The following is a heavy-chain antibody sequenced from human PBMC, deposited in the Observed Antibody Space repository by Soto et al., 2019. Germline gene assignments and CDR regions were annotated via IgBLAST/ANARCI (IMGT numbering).Heavy chain of an antibody. CDR3: VGDSAARTRFGP. J-gene: IGHJ5*02. Sequence: QVQLVQSGAEVKKPGSSVKVSCKASGGIFSTFSISWVRQAPGQGPEWIGGIIPIFGTPHYAQRFQGRLTISADESTSTVYMELTSLKSEDTALYYCVGDSAARTRFGPWGQGTLVSVSS. D-gene: IGHD6-6*01. CDR1: GGIFSTFS. CDR2: IIPIFGTP. V-gene: IGHV1-69*01.